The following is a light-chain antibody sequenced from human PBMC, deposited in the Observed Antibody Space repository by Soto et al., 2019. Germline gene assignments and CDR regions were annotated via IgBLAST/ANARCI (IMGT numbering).Light chain of an antibody. Sequence: EIVLTQSPGTLSLSPGERATLSCRASQSVSSSLAWYQQKPGQAPRLLIYDTSNRATGIPARFSGSGSGTDFTLTISSLEPEDFAVYHCQQRNSRPSITFGQGTRLEIK. V-gene: IGKV3-11*01. CDR2: DTS. CDR3: QQRNSRPSIT. J-gene: IGKJ5*01. CDR1: QSVSSS.